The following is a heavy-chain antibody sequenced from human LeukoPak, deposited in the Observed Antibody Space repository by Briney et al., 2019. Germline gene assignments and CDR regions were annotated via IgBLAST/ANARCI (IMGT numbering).Heavy chain of an antibody. D-gene: IGHD3-3*01. V-gene: IGHV1-2*02. Sequence: ASVKVSCKASGYTFTGYYMHWVRQAPGQGLEWMGWINPNSGGTNYAQKFQGRVTMTRDTSISTAYMELSRLRSDDTAVYYCARGGRFLEWLLTSDFPDFDYWGQGTLVTVSS. CDR2: INPNSGGT. J-gene: IGHJ4*02. CDR1: GYTFTGYY. CDR3: ARGGRFLEWLLTSDFPDFDY.